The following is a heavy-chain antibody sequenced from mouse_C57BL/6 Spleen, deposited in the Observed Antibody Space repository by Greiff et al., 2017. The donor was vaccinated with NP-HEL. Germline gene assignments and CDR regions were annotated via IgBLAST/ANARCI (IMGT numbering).Heavy chain of an antibody. CDR1: GYTFTSYW. V-gene: IGHV1-69*01. J-gene: IGHJ2*01. CDR3: ARSGDYGIPYYLDY. CDR2: IDPSDSYT. D-gene: IGHD1-1*01. Sequence: QVQLQQPGAELVMPGASVKLSCKASGYTFTSYWMHWVKQRPGQGLEWIGEIDPSDSYTNYNQKFKGKSTLTVDKSSSTAYMQLSSLTSEDSAVDYCARSGDYGIPYYLDYWGQGTTLTVSS.